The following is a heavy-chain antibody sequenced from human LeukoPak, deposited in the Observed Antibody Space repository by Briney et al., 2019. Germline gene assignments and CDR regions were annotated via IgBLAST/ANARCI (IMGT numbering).Heavy chain of an antibody. Sequence: GGSLRLSCAASGFTFEDYAMHWVRQAPGKGLEWVSGINWNSGSIGYADSVKGRFTISRDNVMNSLYLQMNSLRPEDTALYYCVKDRRNPYRPEGPFDPWGQGTLVTVSS. D-gene: IGHD1-14*01. CDR2: INWNSGSI. CDR3: VKDRRNPYRPEGPFDP. CDR1: GFTFEDYA. V-gene: IGHV3-9*01. J-gene: IGHJ5*02.